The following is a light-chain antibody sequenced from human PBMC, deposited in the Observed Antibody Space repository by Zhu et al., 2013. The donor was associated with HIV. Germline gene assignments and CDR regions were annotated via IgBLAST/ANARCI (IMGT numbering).Light chain of an antibody. J-gene: IGKJ1*01. V-gene: IGKV2-28*01. CDR3: QQYYSTPRT. CDR1: QSLLHSNGYNY. Sequence: DIVMTQSPLSLPVTPGEPASISCRASQSLLHSNGYNYLEWYLQKPGQSPQLLIYLGSNRASGVPDRFSGSGSGTDFTLTISSLQAEDVAVYYCQQYYSTPRTFGQGTKVEIK. CDR2: LGS.